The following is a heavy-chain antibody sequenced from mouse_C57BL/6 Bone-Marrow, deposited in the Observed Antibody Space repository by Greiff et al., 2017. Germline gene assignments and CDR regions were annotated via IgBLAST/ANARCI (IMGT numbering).Heavy chain of an antibody. V-gene: IGHV1-55*01. CDR3: ERGRTVDFDY. J-gene: IGHJ2*01. D-gene: IGHD4-1*01. CDR2: IYPGSGST. Sequence: QVQLRQPGAELVKPGASVKMSCKASGYTFTSYWITWVKQRPGQGLEWIGEIYPGSGSTKYNEKFKSKATLTVDTSSSTTYLQLSSLTAEDSAVYYCERGRTVDFDYWGQGTTLTVSS. CDR1: GYTFTSYW.